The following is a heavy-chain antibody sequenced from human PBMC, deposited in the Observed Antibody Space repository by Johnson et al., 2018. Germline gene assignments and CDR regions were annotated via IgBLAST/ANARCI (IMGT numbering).Heavy chain of an antibody. CDR2: IYSGGST. D-gene: IGHD3-22*01. J-gene: IGHJ3*02. Sequence: EVQLVESGGGLVQPGGSLRLSCAASGFTVSSNYMSWVRQAPGKGLEWVSVIYSGGSTYYADSVKGRFTISRDNSKNTLYLQMNSLRAEDTAVYYCARDYDSNAVDIWGQGTMVTVSS. CDR3: ARDYDSNAVDI. CDR1: GFTVSSNY. V-gene: IGHV3-66*02.